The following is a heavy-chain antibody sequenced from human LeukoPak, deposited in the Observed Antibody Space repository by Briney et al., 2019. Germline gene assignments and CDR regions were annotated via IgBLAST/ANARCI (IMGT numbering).Heavy chain of an antibody. CDR2: IHHSGST. V-gene: IGHV4-4*02. Sequence: SGTLSLTCAVSGDXISSSNCWSWVRQPPGKGLEWIGEIHHSGSTNYNPSLKSRVTISVDKSKNQFSLKLSSVTAADTAVFYCARNYYGSGTYYGLTWGQGTLVTVSS. J-gene: IGHJ5*02. CDR3: ARNYYGSGTYYGLT. D-gene: IGHD3-10*01. CDR1: GDXISSSNC.